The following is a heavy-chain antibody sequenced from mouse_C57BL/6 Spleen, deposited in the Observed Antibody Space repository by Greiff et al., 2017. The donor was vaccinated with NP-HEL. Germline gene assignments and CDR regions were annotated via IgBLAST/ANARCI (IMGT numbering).Heavy chain of an antibody. D-gene: IGHD1-1*01. CDR1: GYSITSGYD. V-gene: IGHV3-1*01. CDR3: ARESYYGSSYGYFDV. Sequence: EVQLVESGPGMVKPSQSLSLTCTVTGYSITSGYDWHWIRHFPGNKLEWMGYISYSGSTNYNPSLKSRISITHDTSKNHFFLKLNSVTTEDTATYYCARESYYGSSYGYFDVWGTGTTVTVSS. CDR2: ISYSGST. J-gene: IGHJ1*03.